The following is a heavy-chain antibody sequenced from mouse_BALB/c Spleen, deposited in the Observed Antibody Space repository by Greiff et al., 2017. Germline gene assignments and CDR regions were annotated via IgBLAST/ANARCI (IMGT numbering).Heavy chain of an antibody. CDR1: GFNIKDYY. CDR3: NVATATAWFAY. Sequence: EVQLQESGAELVRSGASVKLSCTASGFNIKDYYMHWVKQRPEQGLEWIGWIDPENGDTEYAPKFQGKATMTADTSSNTAYLQLSSLTSEDTAVYYCNVATATAWFAYWGQGTLVTVSA. CDR2: IDPENGDT. V-gene: IGHV14-4*02. D-gene: IGHD1-2*01. J-gene: IGHJ3*01.